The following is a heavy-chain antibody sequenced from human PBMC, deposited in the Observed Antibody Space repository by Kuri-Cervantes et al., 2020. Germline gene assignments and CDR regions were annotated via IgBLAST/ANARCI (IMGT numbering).Heavy chain of an antibody. CDR2: ISSSSSYI. J-gene: IGHJ3*02. CDR3: ARDLPQAFMKWLRVSGPDAFDI. V-gene: IGHV3-21*01. CDR1: GFTFSSYA. Sequence: GGSLRLSCAASGFTFSSYAMSWVRQAPGKGLEWVSSISSSSSYIYYADSVKGRFTISRDNAKNSLYLQMNSLRAEDTAVYYCARDLPQAFMKWLRVSGPDAFDIWGQGTMVTVSS. D-gene: IGHD5-12*01.